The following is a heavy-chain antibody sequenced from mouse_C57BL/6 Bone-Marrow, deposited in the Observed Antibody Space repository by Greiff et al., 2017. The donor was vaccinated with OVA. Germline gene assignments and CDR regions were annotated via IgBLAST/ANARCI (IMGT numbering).Heavy chain of an antibody. Sequence: LQESGAELVRPGTSVKVSCKASGYAFTNYLIEWVKQRPGQGLEWIGVINPGSGGTNYNEKFKGKATLTADKSSSTAYMQLSSLTSEDSAVYFCARSSYYWGQGTTLTVSS. CDR1: GYAFTNYL. CDR2: INPGSGGT. J-gene: IGHJ2*01. V-gene: IGHV1-54*01. D-gene: IGHD6-1*01. CDR3: ARSSYY.